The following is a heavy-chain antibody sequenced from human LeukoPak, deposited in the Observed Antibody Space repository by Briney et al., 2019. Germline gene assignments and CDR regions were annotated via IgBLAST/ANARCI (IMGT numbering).Heavy chain of an antibody. J-gene: IGHJ4*02. CDR2: IIPIFGTA. Sequence: SVKVSCKASGYTFTSYDISWVRQAPGQGLGWMGGIIPIFGTANYAQKFQGRVTITADESTSTAYMELSSLRSEDTAVYYCARSPYSGYDFDYWGQGTLVTVSS. V-gene: IGHV1-69*13. CDR3: ARSPYSGYDFDY. D-gene: IGHD5-12*01. CDR1: GYTFTSYD.